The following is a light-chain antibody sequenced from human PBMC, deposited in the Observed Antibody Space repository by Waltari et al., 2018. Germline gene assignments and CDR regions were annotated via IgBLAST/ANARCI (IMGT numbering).Light chain of an antibody. CDR2: AAS. J-gene: IGKJ1*01. CDR1: QGISSY. CDR3: QQYNSYPWT. V-gene: IGKV1-9*01. Sequence: IQLTQSPSSLSASVGDRVTITCRASQGISSYLAWYQQKPGKAPNLLIYAASTLQSGVPSRFSGSGSGTEFTLTISSLQPDDFATYYCQQYNSYPWTFGQGTKVEIK.